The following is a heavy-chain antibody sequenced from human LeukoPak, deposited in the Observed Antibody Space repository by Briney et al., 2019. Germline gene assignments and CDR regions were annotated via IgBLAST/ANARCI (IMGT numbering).Heavy chain of an antibody. CDR2: IYPDDSDT. CDR1: GYSFTGYW. Sequence: GESLKISCXGSGYSFTGYWIGWVRQMAGKGLEWMRIIYPDDSDTKYSPSFQGQVTISADKSISTAYLQWSSLKASDTAMYYCARLAFCTNAVCFSNYYYSMDVWGRGTTVTVSS. J-gene: IGHJ6*03. V-gene: IGHV5-51*01. D-gene: IGHD2-8*01. CDR3: ARLAFCTNAVCFSNYYYSMDV.